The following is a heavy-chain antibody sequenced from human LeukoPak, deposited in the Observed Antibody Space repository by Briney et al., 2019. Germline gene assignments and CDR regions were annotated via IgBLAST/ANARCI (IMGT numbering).Heavy chain of an antibody. CDR1: GYTFTGYY. CDR2: INPNTGGT. J-gene: IGHJ4*02. CDR3: ARGGGYYYASRSHPFDY. Sequence: ASVTVSCKPSGYTFTGYYMHWVRQAPGQGLEWMGWINPNTGGTNYAQKFEGRVTMTRDTSISTGYMELSRLTSDDTAVYYCARGGGYYYASRSHPFDYWGQGTLVTVSS. V-gene: IGHV1-2*02. D-gene: IGHD3-10*01.